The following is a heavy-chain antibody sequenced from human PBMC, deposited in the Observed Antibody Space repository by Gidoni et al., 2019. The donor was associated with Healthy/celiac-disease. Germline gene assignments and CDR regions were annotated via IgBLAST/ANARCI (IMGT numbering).Heavy chain of an antibody. D-gene: IGHD2-21*02. V-gene: IGHV3-7*01. CDR1: GFTFRRYW. CDR2: IKQDGSEK. Sequence: EVQLVESGGGLVQPGGSLRLSCAASGFTFRRYWMSWVRQAPGKGLEWVANIKQDGSEKYYVDSVKGRFTISRDNAKNSLYLQMNSLRAEDTAVYYCARDRAYCGGDCSSGYFQHWGQGTLVTVSS. J-gene: IGHJ1*01. CDR3: ARDRAYCGGDCSSGYFQH.